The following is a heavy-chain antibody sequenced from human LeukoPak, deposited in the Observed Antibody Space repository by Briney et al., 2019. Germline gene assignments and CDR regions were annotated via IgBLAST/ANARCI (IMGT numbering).Heavy chain of an antibody. D-gene: IGHD6-13*01. CDR1: GFTFRSYA. CDR3: AKGGTSSWYFVFDY. J-gene: IGHJ4*02. CDR2: ISGSGGNA. Sequence: PGGSLRLSRAAPGFTFRSYAMTWVRQAPGKGLEWVSVISGSGGNAYYADSVKGRFTISRDNFKNTLYLQMNSLTAEDTAIYYCAKGGTSSWYFVFDYWGQGVLVTVSS. V-gene: IGHV3-23*01.